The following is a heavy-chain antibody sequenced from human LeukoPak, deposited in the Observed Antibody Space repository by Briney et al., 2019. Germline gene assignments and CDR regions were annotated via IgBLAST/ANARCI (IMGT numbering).Heavy chain of an antibody. CDR1: GYSISSGYY. V-gene: IGHV4-38-2*02. Sequence: SETLSLTCTVSGYSISSGYYWGWIRQPPGKGLEWIGSIYHSGSTYYNPSLKSRVTISVDTSKNQFSLKLSSVTAADTAVYYCARGLVIGYYFDYWGQGTLVTVSS. J-gene: IGHJ4*02. CDR3: ARGLVIGYYFDY. D-gene: IGHD4-23*01. CDR2: IYHSGST.